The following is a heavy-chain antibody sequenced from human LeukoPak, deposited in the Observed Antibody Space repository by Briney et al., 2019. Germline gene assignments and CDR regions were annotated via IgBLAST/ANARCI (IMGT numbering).Heavy chain of an antibody. D-gene: IGHD6-25*01. CDR1: GFTFSSYG. V-gene: IGHV3-33*01. Sequence: GGSLRLSCAASGFTFSSYGMHWVRQAPGKGLEWVAVIWYDGSNKYYADPVKGRFTISRGNSKNTLYLQMNSLRAEDTAVYYCARGAGYSSAGTAFDYWGQGTLVTVSS. CDR3: ARGAGYSSAGTAFDY. J-gene: IGHJ4*02. CDR2: IWYDGSNK.